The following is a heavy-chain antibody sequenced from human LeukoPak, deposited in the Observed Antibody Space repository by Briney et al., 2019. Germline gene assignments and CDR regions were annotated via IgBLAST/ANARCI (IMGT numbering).Heavy chain of an antibody. V-gene: IGHV4-59*08. J-gene: IGHJ4*02. CDR2: ILHSGST. Sequence: SETLSLTCTVSGGSISSYYWSWIRQPPGKGLEWIGSILHSGSTYYNPSLKSRVTISLDTSKNQFSVKLSSVTAADTAVYYCARRCISTSCYLYWGQGTLVTVSS. CDR3: ARRCISTSCYLY. D-gene: IGHD2-2*01. CDR1: GGSISSYY.